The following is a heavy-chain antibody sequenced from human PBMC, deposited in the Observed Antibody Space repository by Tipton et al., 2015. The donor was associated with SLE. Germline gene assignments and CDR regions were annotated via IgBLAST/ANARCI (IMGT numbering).Heavy chain of an antibody. J-gene: IGHJ6*03. CDR3: ARGFTYYDFWSGYSRNYYMDV. V-gene: IGHV4-34*01. CDR2: INQSGST. Sequence: TLSLTCAVYGGSFSGYYWSWIRQPPGKGLEWIGEINQSGSTNYNPSLKSRVTISVDTSKNQFSLKVSSVTAADTAVYFCARGFTYYDFWSGYSRNYYMDVWGKGTTVTVSS. D-gene: IGHD3-3*01. CDR1: GGSFSGYY.